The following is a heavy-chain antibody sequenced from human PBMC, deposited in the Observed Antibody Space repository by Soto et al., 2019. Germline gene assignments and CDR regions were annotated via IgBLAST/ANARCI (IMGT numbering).Heavy chain of an antibody. Sequence: GGSLRLSCAASGFTFSSYGMHWVRQAPGKGLEWVAVISYDGSNKYYADSVKGRFTISRDNSKNTLYLQMNSLRAEDTAVYYCAKDSSFKPTNYYYGMDVWGQGTTVTVSS. CDR3: AKDSSFKPTNYYYGMDV. CDR1: GFTFSSYG. CDR2: ISYDGSNK. D-gene: IGHD6-6*01. V-gene: IGHV3-30*18. J-gene: IGHJ6*02.